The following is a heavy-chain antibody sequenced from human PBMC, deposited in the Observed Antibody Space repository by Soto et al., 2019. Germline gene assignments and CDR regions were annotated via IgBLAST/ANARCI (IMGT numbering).Heavy chain of an antibody. Sequence: SHTLSLTCAISGYSVSSNSAALNWIRQSPSRGLEWLGRTYYRSKWYNDYAVSVKSRITINPDTSKNQFSLQLNSVTPEDTAVYYCARDTHCSSTSCYRNGYYGMDVWGQGTTVTVSS. V-gene: IGHV6-1*01. D-gene: IGHD2-2*01. CDR1: GYSVSSNSAA. CDR2: TYYRSKWYN. CDR3: ARDTHCSSTSCYRNGYYGMDV. J-gene: IGHJ6*02.